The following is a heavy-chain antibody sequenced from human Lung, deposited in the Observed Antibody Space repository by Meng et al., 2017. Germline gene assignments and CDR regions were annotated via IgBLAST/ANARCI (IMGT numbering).Heavy chain of an antibody. CDR1: GYTFPDYW. CDR2: INPKSGDT. D-gene: IGHD6-13*01. V-gene: IGHV1-2*06. CDR3: ARDEDISAAGKLFGDY. J-gene: IGHJ4*02. Sequence: QVRVVQSGAKGKKPGASVKVSCKASGYTFPDYWLHWVRRAPGQGLEWMGRINPKSGDTHYAQRFQGRVTMTGDTSISTAYMELSGLRSDDTAMYYCARDEDISAAGKLFGDYWGQGTLVTVSS.